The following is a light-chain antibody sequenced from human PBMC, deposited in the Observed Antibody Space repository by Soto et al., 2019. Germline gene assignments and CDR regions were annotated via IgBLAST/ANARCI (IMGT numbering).Light chain of an antibody. CDR3: SSYTSTSTSVNA. V-gene: IGLV2-14*04. CDR2: DVS. CDR1: SSDVGGYDY. Sequence: SSDVGGYDYVSLYQQPPDKAPKLLIYDVSNRPSGVSNRFSGSKSGNTASLTISGLQAEDEADYYCSSYTSTSTSVNAFGTGTKVTV. J-gene: IGLJ1*01.